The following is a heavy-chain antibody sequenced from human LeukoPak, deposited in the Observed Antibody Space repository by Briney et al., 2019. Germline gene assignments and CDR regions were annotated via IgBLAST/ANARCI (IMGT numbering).Heavy chain of an antibody. V-gene: IGHV1-24*01. CDR3: ATVGWLRFWVYFDY. D-gene: IGHD5-12*01. Sequence: GASVKVSCKVSGYTLTELSMHWVRQAPGKGLEWMGGFDPEDGETIYAQKFQGRVTMTEDTSTDTAYMELSSLRSEDTAVYYCATVGWLRFWVYFDYWGQGTLVTVSS. CDR2: FDPEDGET. CDR1: GYTLTELS. J-gene: IGHJ4*02.